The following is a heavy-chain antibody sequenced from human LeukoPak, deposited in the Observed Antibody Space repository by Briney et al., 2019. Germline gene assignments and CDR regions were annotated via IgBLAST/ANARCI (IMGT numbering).Heavy chain of an antibody. Sequence: PGGSLRLSCAASGFTFSSYSMNWVRQAPGKGLEWVSSISSSSSYIYYADSVKGRFTISRDNAKNSLYLQMNSLRAEDTAVYYCARDAVDTATPWGNYYYYYYMDVWGKGTTVTVSS. D-gene: IGHD5-18*01. J-gene: IGHJ6*03. V-gene: IGHV3-21*01. CDR3: ARDAVDTATPWGNYYYYYYMDV. CDR1: GFTFSSYS. CDR2: ISSSSSYI.